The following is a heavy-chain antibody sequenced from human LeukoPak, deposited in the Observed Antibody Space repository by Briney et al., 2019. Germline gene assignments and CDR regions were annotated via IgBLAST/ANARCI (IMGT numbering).Heavy chain of an antibody. CDR2: VSGSGDNT. CDR3: ARAKRNGFDI. Sequence: GGTLRLSCAASGFTFSRFGMTWVRQAPGKGLEWVSAVSGSGDNTFYADSVKGRFTISRDNAKNSLYLQMNSLRAEDTAVYYCARAKRNGFDIWGQGTMVTVSS. CDR1: GFTFSRFG. J-gene: IGHJ3*02. V-gene: IGHV3-23*01.